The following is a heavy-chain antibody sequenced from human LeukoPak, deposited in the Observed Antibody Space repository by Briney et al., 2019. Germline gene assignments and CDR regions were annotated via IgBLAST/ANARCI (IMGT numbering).Heavy chain of an antibody. D-gene: IGHD6-13*01. J-gene: IGHJ4*02. CDR3: AKDSTYSNTWYYFDY. CDR1: GFTLSSFG. Sequence: GGFLRLSCAASGFTLSSFGISWVSQAPGKGLEWVSSISGSGSSTYYADSVKGRFTISRDNSKNTVYLQMNSLRADDTAVYYCAKDSTYSNTWYYFDYWGRGTLVSVSS. CDR2: ISGSGSST. V-gene: IGHV3-23*01.